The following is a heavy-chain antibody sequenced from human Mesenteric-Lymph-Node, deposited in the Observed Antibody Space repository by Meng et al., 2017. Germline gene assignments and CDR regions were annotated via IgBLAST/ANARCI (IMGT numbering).Heavy chain of an antibody. J-gene: IGHJ4*02. CDR2: INPGNANT. V-gene: IGHV1-3*01. Sequence: QVQLVQSGAEVKKTGASVKVSCKASGYTFTRHVMHWVRQAPGQRFEWMGWINPGNANTRYSQKFQGRVTITRDTSASTAYMELSSLTSEDTAVYYCARQIVSTYYFDYWGQGTLVTVSS. CDR3: ARQIVSTYYFDY. CDR1: GYTFTRHV. D-gene: IGHD1-1*01.